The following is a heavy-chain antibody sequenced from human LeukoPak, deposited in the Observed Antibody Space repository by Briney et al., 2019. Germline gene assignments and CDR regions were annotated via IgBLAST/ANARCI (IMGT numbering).Heavy chain of an antibody. CDR3: AKDGDVRYCSGGSCHLGGGYFDY. Sequence: GGSLRLSCAASGFTFDDYAMHWVRQAPGKGLEWVSGISWNSGSIGYADSVKGRFTISRDNAENSLYLQMNSLRAEDMALYYCAKDGDVRYCSGGSCHLGGGYFDYWGQGTLVTVSS. D-gene: IGHD2-15*01. CDR2: ISWNSGSI. J-gene: IGHJ4*02. CDR1: GFTFDDYA. V-gene: IGHV3-9*03.